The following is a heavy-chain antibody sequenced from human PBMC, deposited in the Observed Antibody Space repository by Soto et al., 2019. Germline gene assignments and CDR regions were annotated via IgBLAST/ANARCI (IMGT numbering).Heavy chain of an antibody. CDR2: FYHGET. J-gene: IGHJ4*02. CDR1: GGSVSSSGYS. D-gene: IGHD2-2*01. Sequence: SETLSLTCAVSGGSVSSSGYSWGWIRQPPGKGLEWIGYFYHGETYYNPSLKSRVTVSLDSPQNQFSLKLSSVTAADTAVYYCARVYVWNCISTSCPFDYWGQGTLVTVSS. V-gene: IGHV4-30-2*01. CDR3: ARVYVWNCISTSCPFDY.